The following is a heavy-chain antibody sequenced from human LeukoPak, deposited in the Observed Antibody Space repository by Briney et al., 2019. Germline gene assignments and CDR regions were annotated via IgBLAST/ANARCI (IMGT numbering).Heavy chain of an antibody. J-gene: IGHJ6*03. CDR2: INPNSGGT. CDR3: LRFLEWLLYPPNYYMDV. V-gene: IGHV1-2*02. D-gene: IGHD3-3*01. CDR1: GYTFTGYF. Sequence: ASVKVSCKASGYTFTGYFMHWVRQAPGQGLEWMGWINPNSGGTNYQGRVTMTRDTSISTAYMDLSRLRSDDTAVYYILRFLEWLLYPPNYYMDVWGKGTTVTVSS.